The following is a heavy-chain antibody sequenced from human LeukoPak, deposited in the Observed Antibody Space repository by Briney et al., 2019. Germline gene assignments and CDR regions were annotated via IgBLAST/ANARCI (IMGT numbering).Heavy chain of an antibody. CDR1: GFTFDDYA. D-gene: IGHD2-15*01. J-gene: IGHJ3*02. Sequence: GGSLRLSCAASGFTFDDYAMHWVRQAPGKGLEWVSGISWNSGSIGYADSVKGRFTISRDNAKNSLYLQMNSLRAEDTAVYYCASFCSGGSCYSFEDAFDIWGQGTMVTVSS. CDR2: ISWNSGSI. V-gene: IGHV3-9*01. CDR3: ASFCSGGSCYSFEDAFDI.